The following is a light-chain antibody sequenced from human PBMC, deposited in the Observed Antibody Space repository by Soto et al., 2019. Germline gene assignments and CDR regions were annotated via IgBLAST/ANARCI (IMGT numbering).Light chain of an antibody. CDR3: GADHGGEVG. Sequence: QSVLTQPPSASASLGASVTLTCTLSSGYSNYKVDWYQQRPGKGPRFVMRVGTGGIVGSKGDGIPDRFSVLGSGLNRYLTSKNIQEEDGGHYHCGADHGGEVGFGGGTKVTVL. J-gene: IGLJ2*01. CDR2: VGTGGIVG. CDR1: SGYSNYK. V-gene: IGLV9-49*01.